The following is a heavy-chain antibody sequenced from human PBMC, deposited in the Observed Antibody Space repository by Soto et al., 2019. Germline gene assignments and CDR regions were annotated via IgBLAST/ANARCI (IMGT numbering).Heavy chain of an antibody. CDR3: AKDPRYYYDSSGSPSGMDV. J-gene: IGHJ6*02. CDR1: GFTCSSYG. CDR2: ISYDGSNK. V-gene: IGHV3-30*18. Sequence: HRGGALRLSCAASGFTCSSYGMHWVRQSPGKGLEWVAVISYDGSNKYYADPVKGRFTISRDNSKNTLYLQMNSLRAEDTAVYYCAKDPRYYYDSSGSPSGMDVWGQGTTVTVS. D-gene: IGHD3-22*01.